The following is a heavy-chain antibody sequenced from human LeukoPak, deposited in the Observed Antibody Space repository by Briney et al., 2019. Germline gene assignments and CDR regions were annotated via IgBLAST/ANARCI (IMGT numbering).Heavy chain of an antibody. J-gene: IGHJ5*02. D-gene: IGHD3-16*01. Sequence: SETLSLTCTVSGDSISRGNYDWSWIRQPAGKGLEWIGRTYTDGTTNYKPSHIAGATSYNPSLKSRVTISVDTSKNQFSLKLESVTASDTAVYYCARDWGPWRNWFDPWGQGILVTVSS. V-gene: IGHV4-61*02. CDR1: GDSISRGNYD. CDR2: TYTDGTT. CDR3: ARDWGPWRNWFDP.